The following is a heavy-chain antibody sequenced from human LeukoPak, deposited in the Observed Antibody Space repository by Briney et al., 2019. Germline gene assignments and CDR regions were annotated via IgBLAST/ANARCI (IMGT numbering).Heavy chain of an antibody. CDR1: GYTFTSYY. CDR3: ARVYGSGSRYKVGAFDI. J-gene: IGHJ3*02. D-gene: IGHD3-10*01. Sequence: ASVKVSWKASGYTFTSYYMHWVRQAPEQGLEWMGIINPSGGSTSYAQKFRGRVTMTRDTSTSTVYMELSSLRSEDTAVYYCARVYGSGSRYKVGAFDIWGQGTMVTVSS. V-gene: IGHV1-46*01. CDR2: INPSGGST.